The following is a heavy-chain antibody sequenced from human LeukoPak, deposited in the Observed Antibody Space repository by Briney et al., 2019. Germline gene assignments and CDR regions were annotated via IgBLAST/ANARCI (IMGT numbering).Heavy chain of an antibody. D-gene: IGHD3-3*01. J-gene: IGHJ4*02. CDR1: GVTFSSYA. CDR2: ISGSGGST. CDR3: ASNTDGTMFLDY. V-gene: IGHV3-23*01. Sequence: PGGSLRLSCAASGVTFSSYAMSWVRQAPGKGLEWVSAISGSGGSTYYADSVKGRFTISRDNSKNTLYLQMNSLRAEDTAVYYCASNTDGTMFLDYWGQGTLVTVSS.